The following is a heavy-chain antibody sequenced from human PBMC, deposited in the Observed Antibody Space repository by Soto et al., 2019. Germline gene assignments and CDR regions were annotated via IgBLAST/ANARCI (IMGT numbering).Heavy chain of an antibody. V-gene: IGHV4-59*01. CDR2: IYYSVP. CDR3: ARTYDGSGPNSGGYSFDI. CDR1: GGSISSYY. Sequence: QVQLQESGPGLVKPSETLSLTCSVSGGSISSYYWSWIRQPPGKGLEWIAYIYYSVPSYNPTLKSRVYLSPATAKHQFSLKLSSVTAADTAVYYCARTYDGSGPNSGGYSFDIWGQGTMVTVSS. D-gene: IGHD3-22*01. J-gene: IGHJ3*02.